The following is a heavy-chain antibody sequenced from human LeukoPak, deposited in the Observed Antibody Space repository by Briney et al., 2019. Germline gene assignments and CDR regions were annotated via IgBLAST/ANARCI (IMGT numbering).Heavy chain of an antibody. D-gene: IGHD6-19*01. CDR1: GYTFTSYG. V-gene: IGHV1-18*01. J-gene: IGHJ4*02. Sequence: ASVKFSCKASGYTFTSYGISWVRQAPGQGLEWVGWISAYNGNTNYAQKLQGRVTMTTDTSTTTAYMELRSLRSDDTAVYYCAREGQWLVRGYFDYWGQGTLVTVSS. CDR3: AREGQWLVRGYFDY. CDR2: ISAYNGNT.